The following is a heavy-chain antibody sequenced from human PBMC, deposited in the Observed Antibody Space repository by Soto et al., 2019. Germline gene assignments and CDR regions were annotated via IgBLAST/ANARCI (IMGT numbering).Heavy chain of an antibody. J-gene: IGHJ6*02. CDR3: AKRQYDFWTNYYYGMDV. D-gene: IGHD3-3*01. CDR2: ISGSGGST. V-gene: IGHV3-23*01. Sequence: PGGSLRLSCAASGFTFSSYAMSWVRQAPGKGLEWVSAISGSGGSTYYADSVKGRFTVSRDSSKNTLYLQMNSLRAEDTAVYYCAKRQYDFWTNYYYGMDVWGQGTTVTVSS. CDR1: GFTFSSYA.